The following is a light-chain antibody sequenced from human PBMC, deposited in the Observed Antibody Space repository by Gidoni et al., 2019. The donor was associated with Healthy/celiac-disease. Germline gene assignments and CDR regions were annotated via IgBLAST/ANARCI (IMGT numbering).Light chain of an antibody. V-gene: IGLV2-23*01. CDR3: CSYAGSSTLV. CDR2: EGS. Sequence: QSALTHPASVSGSPGPSITISCPGTSSDVGSYNLVSWYQQHPGKAPKLMIYEGSKRPSGVSNRFSGSKSGNTASLTISGLQAEDEADYYCCSYAGSSTLVFGGGTKLTVL. CDR1: SSDVGSYNL. J-gene: IGLJ2*01.